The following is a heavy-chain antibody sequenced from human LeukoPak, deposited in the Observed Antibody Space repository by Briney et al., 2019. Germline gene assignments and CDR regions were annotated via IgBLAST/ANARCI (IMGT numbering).Heavy chain of an antibody. CDR2: IYYSGST. V-gene: IGHV4-39*07. CDR3: ARDSYSPPDY. Sequence: SETLSLTCTVSGGSISSSSYYWGWIRQPPGKGLEWIGSIYYSGSTYYNPSLKSRVTISVDTSKNQFSLKLSSVTAADTAVYYCARDSYSPPDYWGQGTLVTVSS. J-gene: IGHJ4*02. D-gene: IGHD2-15*01. CDR1: GGSISSSSYY.